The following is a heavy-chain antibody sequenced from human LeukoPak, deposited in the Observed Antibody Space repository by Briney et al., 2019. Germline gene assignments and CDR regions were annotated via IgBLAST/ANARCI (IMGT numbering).Heavy chain of an antibody. CDR1: GFTFSSYG. D-gene: IGHD3-22*01. J-gene: IGHJ4*02. CDR3: ARDGGYYYDSSGYENYFDY. V-gene: IGHV3-33*01. Sequence: GGSLRLSCAASGFTFSSYGMHWVRQAPGKGLEWVAVIWYDGSNKYYADSVKGRFTISRDNSKNTLYLQMNSLRAEDTAVYYCARDGGYYYDSSGYENYFDYWGQGTLVTVSS. CDR2: IWYDGSNK.